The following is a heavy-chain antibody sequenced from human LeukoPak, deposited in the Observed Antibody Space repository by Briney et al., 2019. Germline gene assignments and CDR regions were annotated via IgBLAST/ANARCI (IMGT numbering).Heavy chain of an antibody. CDR2: IVGSGDDT. CDR3: AKVGTGGYGVDV. V-gene: IGHV3-23*01. D-gene: IGHD2-8*02. J-gene: IGHJ6*02. CDR1: GFTFSNYA. Sequence: GGSLRLSCAASGFTFSNYALNWVRQAPGKGLEWVSLIVGSGDDTYYADSVKGRLTISRDNSKNTLYLQMNSLRAEDTAVYYCAKVGTGGYGVDVWGQGTTVTVSS.